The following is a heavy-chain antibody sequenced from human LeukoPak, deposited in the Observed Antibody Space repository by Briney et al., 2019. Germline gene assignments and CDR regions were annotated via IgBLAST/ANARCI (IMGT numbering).Heavy chain of an antibody. D-gene: IGHD2-2*01. CDR1: GYTFTSYG. CDR3: AREGAQYQLRTYMDV. V-gene: IGHV1-18*01. J-gene: IGHJ6*03. Sequence: ASVKVSCKASGYTFTSYGISWVRQAPGQGLEWMGWISAYNGNTNYAQKLRGRVTMTTDTSTSTAYMELRSLRSDDTAVYYCAREGAQYQLRTYMDVWGKGTTVTVSS. CDR2: ISAYNGNT.